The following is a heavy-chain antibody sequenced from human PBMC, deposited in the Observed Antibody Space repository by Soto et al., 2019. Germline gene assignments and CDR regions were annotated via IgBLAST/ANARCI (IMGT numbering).Heavy chain of an antibody. V-gene: IGHV1-69*06. Sequence: SVKVSCKASGGTFSSYAISWVRQAPGQGLELMGGIIPIFGTANYAQKFQGRVTITADKSTSTAYMELSSLRSGDTAVYYCARGQDYDILTGYNWFDPWGQGTLVTVYS. CDR2: IIPIFGTA. CDR3: ARGQDYDILTGYNWFDP. D-gene: IGHD3-9*01. J-gene: IGHJ5*02. CDR1: GGTFSSYA.